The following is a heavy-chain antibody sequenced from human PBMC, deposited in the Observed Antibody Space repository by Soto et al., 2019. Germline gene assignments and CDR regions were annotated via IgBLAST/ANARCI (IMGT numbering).Heavy chain of an antibody. Sequence: GESLKIPCKGSGYSFTSYWIGWVRQMPGKGLGWMGIIYPGDSDTRYSPSFQGQVTISADKSISTAYLQWSSLKTSDTAMYYCARRYCSGGSCYRAFDIWGQGTMVTVSS. V-gene: IGHV5-51*01. J-gene: IGHJ3*02. CDR3: ARRYCSGGSCYRAFDI. CDR1: GYSFTSYW. D-gene: IGHD2-15*01. CDR2: IYPGDSDT.